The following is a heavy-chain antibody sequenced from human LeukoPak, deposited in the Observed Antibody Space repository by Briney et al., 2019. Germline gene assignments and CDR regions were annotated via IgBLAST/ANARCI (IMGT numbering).Heavy chain of an antibody. Sequence: PSETLSLTCTASGGSISSYYWSWIRQPPGKGLEWIGYIYYSGSTNYNPSLKSRVTISVDTSKNQFSLKLSSVTAADTAVYYCARLVGTIAAADYWGQGTLVTVSS. CDR2: IYYSGST. CDR3: ARLVGTIAAADY. J-gene: IGHJ4*02. CDR1: GGSISSYY. V-gene: IGHV4-59*08. D-gene: IGHD6-13*01.